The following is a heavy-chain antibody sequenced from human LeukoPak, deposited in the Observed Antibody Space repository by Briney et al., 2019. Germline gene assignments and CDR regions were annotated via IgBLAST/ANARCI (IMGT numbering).Heavy chain of an antibody. D-gene: IGHD4-17*01. V-gene: IGHV1-18*01. Sequence: RASVKVSCKASGYTFTSYGISWVRQAPGQGLEWMGWISAYNGNTNYAQKLQGRVTMTTDTSTSTAYMELRSLRSDDTAVCYCARDGPTDSYYYYGMDVWGQGTTVTVSS. J-gene: IGHJ6*02. CDR2: ISAYNGNT. CDR3: ARDGPTDSYYYYGMDV. CDR1: GYTFTSYG.